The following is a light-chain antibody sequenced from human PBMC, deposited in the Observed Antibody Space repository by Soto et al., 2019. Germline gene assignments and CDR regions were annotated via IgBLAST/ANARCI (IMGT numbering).Light chain of an antibody. J-gene: IGKJ1*01. Sequence: DIQMTQSPSTLSASVGDRVTITCRASESISSWLAWYQHKPGKAPKRLIYKASTLESGVPSRFSGSGSGTEFTLTISSLHPDDFATYYCQSYNDFPRTFGPGTKVDI. CDR2: KAS. V-gene: IGKV1-5*03. CDR1: ESISSW. CDR3: QSYNDFPRT.